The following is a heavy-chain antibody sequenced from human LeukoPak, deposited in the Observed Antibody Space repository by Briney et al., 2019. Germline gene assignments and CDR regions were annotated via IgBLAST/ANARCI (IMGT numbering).Heavy chain of an antibody. CDR2: IAYDGSNE. J-gene: IGHJ4*02. V-gene: IGHV3-30*04. CDR3: ARPSGSVTMFGVVDYFDY. D-gene: IGHD3-3*01. CDR1: GFTFTNYG. Sequence: GRSLRLSCVVSGFTFTNYGMHWVRQAPGKGLDWVASIAYDGSNENYAESVKGRFTISRDNSKNTLYLQLNSLRAEDTAVYYCARPSGSVTMFGVVDYFDYWGQGSLVTVSS.